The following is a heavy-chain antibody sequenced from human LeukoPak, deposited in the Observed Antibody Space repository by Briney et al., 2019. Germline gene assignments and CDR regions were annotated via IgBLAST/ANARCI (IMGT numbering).Heavy chain of an antibody. J-gene: IGHJ4*02. CDR2: IKKDGSQK. V-gene: IGHV3-7*03. CDR1: GFTFSSFW. Sequence: GGSLRLSCAASGFTFSSFWMSWVRQAPGKGLEWVANIKKDGSQKYYVDSVEGRFTISRDNAKNSLYLQMDSLRVDDTAVYYCTRVFGGYDVSDYWGQGTLVTVS. CDR3: TRVFGGYDVSDY. D-gene: IGHD3-3*01.